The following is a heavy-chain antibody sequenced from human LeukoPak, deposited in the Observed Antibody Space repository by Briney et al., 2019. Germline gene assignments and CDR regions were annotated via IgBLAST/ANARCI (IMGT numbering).Heavy chain of an antibody. D-gene: IGHD3-10*02. Sequence: GGSLRLSCAASGSTFSSYEMNWVRQAPGKGLEWGSYISSSGSTIYYADSVKGRFTISRDNAKNSLYLQMNSLRAEDTAVYYCAELGITMIGGVWGKGTTVTISS. V-gene: IGHV3-48*03. J-gene: IGHJ6*04. CDR1: GSTFSSYE. CDR3: AELGITMIGGV. CDR2: ISSSGSTI.